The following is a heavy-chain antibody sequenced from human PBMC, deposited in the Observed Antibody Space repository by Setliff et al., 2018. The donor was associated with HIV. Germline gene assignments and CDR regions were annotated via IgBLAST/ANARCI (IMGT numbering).Heavy chain of an antibody. CDR2: INPNSGAT. V-gene: IGHV1-2*02. Sequence: GASVMVSCKASGYTFNAYYLHWVRRAPGQGLEWMGWINPNSGATKYAQNFQGRVTMTRDTSISTAYMDLSSLTSDDTAVYYCALASIVSTARWNHWGRGTLVTVAS. CDR3: ALASIVSTARWNH. J-gene: IGHJ5*02. CDR1: GYTFNAYY. D-gene: IGHD1-26*01.